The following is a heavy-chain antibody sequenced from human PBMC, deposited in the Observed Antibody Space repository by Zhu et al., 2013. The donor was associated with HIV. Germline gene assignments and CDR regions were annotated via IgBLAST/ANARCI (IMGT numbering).Heavy chain of an antibody. CDR1: GGSFSGYY. CDR3: ALQLLWRAFDI. J-gene: IGHJ3*02. D-gene: IGHD2-2*01. Sequence: QVQLQQWGAGLLKPSETLSLTCAVYGGSFSGYYWSWIRQPPGKGLEWIGEINHSGSTNYNPSLKSRVTISVDTSKNQFSLKLSSVTAADTAVYYCALQLLWRAFDIWGQGTMVTVSS. CDR2: INHSGST. V-gene: IGHV4-34*01.